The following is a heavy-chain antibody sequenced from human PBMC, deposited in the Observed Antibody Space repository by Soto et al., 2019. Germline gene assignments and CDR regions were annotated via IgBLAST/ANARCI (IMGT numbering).Heavy chain of an antibody. CDR2: IKEDGSGK. CDR3: AKMAAAENYFDC. Sequence: LRLSCGGSGFTFSGYWMSWVRQAPGKGLEWAANIKEDGSGKHYVDSVKGRFTISRDNAKNSLYLQMNSLGAEDTAVYYCAKMAAAENYFDCWGQGTVVTVSS. CDR1: GFTFSGYW. J-gene: IGHJ4*02. V-gene: IGHV3-7*03. D-gene: IGHD6-13*01.